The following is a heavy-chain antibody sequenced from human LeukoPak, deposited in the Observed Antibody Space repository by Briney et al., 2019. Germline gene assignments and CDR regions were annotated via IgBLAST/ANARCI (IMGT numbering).Heavy chain of an antibody. D-gene: IGHD6-13*01. CDR1: GFSVSSNY. CDR3: ARAYGSSLNWFDP. Sequence: GGSLRLSCAASGFSVSSNYMTWVRQAAGKGLEWVSIIYSGGSTYYADSVKGRFTISRDNSKNTLYLQMNSLRAEDTALYYCARAYGSSLNWFDPWGQGTLVTVSS. V-gene: IGHV3-53*01. J-gene: IGHJ5*02. CDR2: IYSGGST.